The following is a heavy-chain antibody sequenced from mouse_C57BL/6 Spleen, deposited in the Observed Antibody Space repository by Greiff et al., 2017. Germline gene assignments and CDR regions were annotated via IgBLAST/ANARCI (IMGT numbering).Heavy chain of an antibody. D-gene: IGHD2-4*01. J-gene: IGHJ2*01. CDR3: ARAYDYGRDY. Sequence: QVQLQQSGPELVKPGASVKISCKASGYAFSSSWMNWVKQRPGKGLEWIGRIYPGDGDTNYNGKVKGKATLTADKSSSTAYMQLSSLTSEDSAVYYCARAYDYGRDYWDQGTNRTVSS. V-gene: IGHV1-82*01. CDR1: GYAFSSSW. CDR2: IYPGDGDT.